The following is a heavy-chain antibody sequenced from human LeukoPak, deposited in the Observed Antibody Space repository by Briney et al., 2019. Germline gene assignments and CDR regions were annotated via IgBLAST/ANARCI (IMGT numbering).Heavy chain of an antibody. CDR1: GFTFSSYS. V-gene: IGHV3-48*02. D-gene: IGHD2-15*01. CDR3: ARDSYCSGGNCFDAFDI. J-gene: IGHJ3*02. CDR2: IGGNDGSI. Sequence: PGGSLRLSCAASGFTFSSYSMNWVRQASGKGLEWVSYIGGNDGSIYYADSVKGRFTISRDNAKNSLYLQMNSLRDEDTAVYYCARDSYCSGGNCFDAFDIWGQGTMVTVSS.